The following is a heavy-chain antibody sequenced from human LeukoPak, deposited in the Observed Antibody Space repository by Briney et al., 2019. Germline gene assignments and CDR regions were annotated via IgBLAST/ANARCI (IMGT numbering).Heavy chain of an antibody. CDR1: GGSISSYY. J-gene: IGHJ4*02. CDR3: ARAPPISFSFDY. Sequence: SETLSLTCTVSGGSISSYYWSWIRQPPGKGLEWIGYIYYSGSTNYNPSLKSRVTISVDTSENQFSLKLSSVTAADTAVYYCARAPPISFSFDYWGQGTLLTVSS. V-gene: IGHV4-59*01. CDR2: IYYSGST. D-gene: IGHD3-9*01.